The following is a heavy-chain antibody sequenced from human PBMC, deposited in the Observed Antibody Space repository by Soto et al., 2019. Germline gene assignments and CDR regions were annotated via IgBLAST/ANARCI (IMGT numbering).Heavy chain of an antibody. Sequence: QVQLVQSGAEVKKPGASVKVSCKASGYTFSSYGISWVRQAPGQGLEWMGWISGYNGNTNYAQKCQGRVTVTTDTSTSTAYMELRSLRSDDTAVYYCARDEYCSGGSCYSIVYFQHWGQGTLVTVSS. V-gene: IGHV1-18*01. CDR2: ISGYNGNT. J-gene: IGHJ1*01. CDR3: ARDEYCSGGSCYSIVYFQH. D-gene: IGHD2-15*01. CDR1: GYTFSSYG.